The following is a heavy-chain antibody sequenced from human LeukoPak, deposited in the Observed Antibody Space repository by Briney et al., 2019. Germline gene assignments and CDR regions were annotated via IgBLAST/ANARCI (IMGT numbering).Heavy chain of an antibody. D-gene: IGHD6-19*01. J-gene: IGHJ4*02. V-gene: IGHV3-30*02. Sequence: PGGSLRLSCAASGFTFSSYGMHWVRQAPGKGLEWVAFIRYDGSNKYYAASVKGRFTISRDNSKNTLYLQMNSLRAEDTAVYYCAKGGAVAGGLFDYWGQGTLVTVSS. CDR1: GFTFSSYG. CDR2: IRYDGSNK. CDR3: AKGGAVAGGLFDY.